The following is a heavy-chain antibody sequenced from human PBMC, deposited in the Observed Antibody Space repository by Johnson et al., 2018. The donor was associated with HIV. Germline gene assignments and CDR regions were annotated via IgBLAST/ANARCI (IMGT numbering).Heavy chain of an antibody. D-gene: IGHD2-21*01. CDR1: GFTFSSSA. CDR3: ARHTGYDAFDI. V-gene: IGHV3-23*04. Sequence: EMQLVESGGGVVQPGRSLRLSCAASGFTFSSSAMHWVHQAPGKGLEWVSVISTSGSNIYYADSVKGRFTISRDNSKNTLYLQMNSLRAEDTAVYYCARHTGYDAFDIWGQGTMVTVSS. CDR2: ISTSGSNI. J-gene: IGHJ3*02.